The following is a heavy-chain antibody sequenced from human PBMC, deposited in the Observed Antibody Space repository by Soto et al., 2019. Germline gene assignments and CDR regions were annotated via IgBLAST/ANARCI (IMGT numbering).Heavy chain of an antibody. V-gene: IGHV3-30-3*01. J-gene: IGHJ4*02. D-gene: IGHD1-7*01. CDR3: ARASVWYNWNYGPSTDY. CDR2: ISYDGSNK. CDR1: GFTFSSYA. Sequence: ESGGGVVQPGRSLRLSCAASGFTFSSYAMHWVRQAPGKGLEWVAVISYDGSNKYYADSVKGRFTISRDNSKNTLYLQMNSLRAEDTAVYYCARASVWYNWNYGPSTDYWGQGTLVTVSS.